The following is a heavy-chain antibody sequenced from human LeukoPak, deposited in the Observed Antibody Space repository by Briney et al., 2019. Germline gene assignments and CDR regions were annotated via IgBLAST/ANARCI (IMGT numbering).Heavy chain of an antibody. CDR2: IHHSGST. Sequence: SGTLSLTCAVSGDSISSSNWWSWVRQSPGKGLEWIAEIHHSGSTNCNPSLKSRVTISVDKSKNQFSLQLSSVTAADTAVYYCARVGVRGVITSFDYWGQGTLVTVSS. CDR3: ARVGVRGVITSFDY. V-gene: IGHV4-4*02. J-gene: IGHJ4*02. D-gene: IGHD3-10*01. CDR1: GDSISSSNW.